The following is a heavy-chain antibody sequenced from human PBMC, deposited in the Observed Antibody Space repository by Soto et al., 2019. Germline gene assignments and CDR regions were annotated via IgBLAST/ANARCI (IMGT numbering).Heavy chain of an antibody. J-gene: IGHJ4*02. Sequence: SETLSLTCAVYGGSFSGYYWSWIRQPPGKGLEWIGEINHSGSTNYNPSLKSRVTISVDTSKNQFSLKLSSVTAADTAVYYCARGYREVTAAFFDYWGQGTLVTVSS. CDR2: INHSGST. V-gene: IGHV4-34*01. D-gene: IGHD6-13*01. CDR3: ARGYREVTAAFFDY. CDR1: GGSFSGYY.